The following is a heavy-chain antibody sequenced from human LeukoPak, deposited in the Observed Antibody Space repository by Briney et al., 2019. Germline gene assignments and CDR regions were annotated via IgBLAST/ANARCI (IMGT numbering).Heavy chain of an antibody. CDR1: GGSVGSAGYY. CDR3: ARTQSQSGSYRYYFGY. D-gene: IGHD1-26*01. J-gene: IGHJ4*02. V-gene: IGHV4-61*08. Sequence: PSETLSLTCSVSGGSVGSAGYYWSWIRQPPGGELEWIGYIYYIRNTNYNPSLKSRVTMSLDPSKNEFSLRLNSVTAADTAVYYCARTQSQSGSYRYYFGYWGQGTLVTVSS. CDR2: IYYIRNT.